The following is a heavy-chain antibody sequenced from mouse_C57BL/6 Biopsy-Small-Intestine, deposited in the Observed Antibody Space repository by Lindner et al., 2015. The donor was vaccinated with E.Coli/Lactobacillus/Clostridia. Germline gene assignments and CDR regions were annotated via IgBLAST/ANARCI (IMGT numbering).Heavy chain of an antibody. Sequence: SVKVSCKASAYTFTDYYLHWVRQAPGQGLEWMAFINPNTGATKYAQKFHGRVTVTVDTSISTAYMDLDRLTSDDTAVYYCARDEGHSGENAFEIWGQGTMVTVSS. CDR2: INPNTGAT. CDR3: ARDEGHSGENAFEI. D-gene: IGHD6-1*01. CDR1: AYTFTDYY. V-gene: IGHV1-34*02. J-gene: IGHJ3*01.